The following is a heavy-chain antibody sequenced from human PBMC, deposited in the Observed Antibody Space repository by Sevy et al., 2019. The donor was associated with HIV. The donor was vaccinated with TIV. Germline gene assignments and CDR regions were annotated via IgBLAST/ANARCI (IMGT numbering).Heavy chain of an antibody. Sequence: SETLSLTCAVSGGSINSFFWSWIRQSPGKGLEWIGYVYDSGNSEYNPSLRSRVTISVDTSKKQFSLMLGSVTAAETAVYYCARGGGIYYDSRGFHPQYYFDSWGQGTLVTVSS. CDR2: VYDSGNS. CDR3: ARGGGIYYDSRGFHPQYYFDS. D-gene: IGHD3-22*01. V-gene: IGHV4-59*01. CDR1: GGSINSFF. J-gene: IGHJ4*02.